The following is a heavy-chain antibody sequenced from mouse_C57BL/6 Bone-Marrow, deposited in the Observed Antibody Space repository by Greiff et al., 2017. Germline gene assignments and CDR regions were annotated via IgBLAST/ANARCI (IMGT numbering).Heavy chain of an antibody. CDR3: ARKDYSFPWFAY. D-gene: IGHD1-2*01. J-gene: IGHJ3*01. Sequence: VMLVESGPGLVQPSQSLSITCTVSGFSLTSYGVHWVRQSPGKGLEWLGVIWSGGSTDYNAAFISRLSISKDNSKSQVFFKMNSLQADDTAIYYCARKDYSFPWFAYWGQGTLVTVSA. V-gene: IGHV2-2*01. CDR2: IWSGGST. CDR1: GFSLTSYG.